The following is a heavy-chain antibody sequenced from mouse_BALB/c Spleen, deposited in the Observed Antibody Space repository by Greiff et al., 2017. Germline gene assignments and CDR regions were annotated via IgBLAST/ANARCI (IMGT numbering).Heavy chain of an antibody. D-gene: IGHD2-1*01. V-gene: IGHV1-9*01. CDR3: ARGGVYGNYDCFDY. CDR2: ILPGSGST. J-gene: IGHJ2*01. CDR1: GYTFSSYW. Sequence: QVQLQQSGAELMKPGASVKISCKATGYTFSSYWIEWVKQRPGHGLEWIGEILPGSGSTNYNEKFKGKATFTADTSSNTAYMQLSSLTSEDSAVYYCARGGVYGNYDCFDYWGQGTTLTVSS.